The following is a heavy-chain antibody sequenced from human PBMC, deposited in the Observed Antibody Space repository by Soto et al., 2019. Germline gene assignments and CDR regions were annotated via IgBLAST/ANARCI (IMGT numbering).Heavy chain of an antibody. Sequence: QVQLQESGPGLVKPSQTLSLTCTVSGGSISSGDYYWSWIRQPPGKGLEWIGYIYYSGSTYYNPSLKSRVTISVDTSKNQFSLKLSSVTAADTAVYYCARVVRVWTMVRGVIDYWGQGTLVTVSS. CDR3: ARVVRVWTMVRGVIDY. V-gene: IGHV4-30-4*01. D-gene: IGHD3-10*01. CDR1: GGSISSGDYY. J-gene: IGHJ4*02. CDR2: IYYSGST.